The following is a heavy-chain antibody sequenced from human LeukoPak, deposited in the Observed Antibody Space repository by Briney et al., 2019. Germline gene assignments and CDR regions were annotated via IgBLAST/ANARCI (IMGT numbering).Heavy chain of an antibody. V-gene: IGHV1-2*02. CDR3: ARQGALVKGIDY. Sequence: ASVKVSCKASGYTFTGYYMHWVRQAPGQGLEWMGWINPNSGVTNYAQKFQGRVTMTRDTSISTVYMELSWLRSDDTAVYYCARQGALVKGIDYWGQGTLVTVSS. J-gene: IGHJ4*02. D-gene: IGHD6-13*01. CDR2: INPNSGVT. CDR1: GYTFTGYY.